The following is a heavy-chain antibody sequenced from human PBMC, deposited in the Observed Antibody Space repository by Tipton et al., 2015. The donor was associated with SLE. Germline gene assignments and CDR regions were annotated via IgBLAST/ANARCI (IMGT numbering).Heavy chain of an antibody. CDR3: ARMGLCTTITCNEGAFDV. V-gene: IGHV4-59*11. CDR2: IYYTGNT. CDR1: GDSFSNHF. Sequence: TLSLTCTVSGDSFSNHFWSWIRQPPGKGLEWIGYIYYTGNTNYNPSLKSRVTMSVDTSKSQFSLKLTFVSAADTAIYYCARMGLCTTITCNEGAFDVWGQGSMVTVSS. D-gene: IGHD2/OR15-2a*01. J-gene: IGHJ3*01.